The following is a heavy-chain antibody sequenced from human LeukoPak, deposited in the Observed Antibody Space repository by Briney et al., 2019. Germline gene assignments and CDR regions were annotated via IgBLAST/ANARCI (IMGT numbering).Heavy chain of an antibody. CDR1: GGSISGSY. CDR2: IYYSGST. V-gene: IGHV4-59*01. Sequence: SETLSLTCTVSGGSISGSYWSWLRQPPGKGLEWIGYIYYSGSTNYNPSLKSRVTISVDTSKNQFSLKLNSVTAADTAVYNCARGSGAFDDWGQGTLVTVSS. CDR3: ARGSGAFDD. J-gene: IGHJ4*02.